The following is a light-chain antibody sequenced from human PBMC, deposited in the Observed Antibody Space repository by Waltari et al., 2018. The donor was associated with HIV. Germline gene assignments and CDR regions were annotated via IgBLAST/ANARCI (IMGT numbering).Light chain of an antibody. J-gene: IGLJ3*02. Sequence: QSVLTQPPSASRSPGQSVLMSCSGTNSNIGNNFVPWFQQVPGGAPKLVIYRNDQRPSGVPDRFSAAKSGSSASLAITGLQSDDEAAYYCASWDDKLSHWVFGGGTKLTV. CDR2: RND. CDR1: NSNIGNNF. V-gene: IGLV1-47*01. CDR3: ASWDDKLSHWV.